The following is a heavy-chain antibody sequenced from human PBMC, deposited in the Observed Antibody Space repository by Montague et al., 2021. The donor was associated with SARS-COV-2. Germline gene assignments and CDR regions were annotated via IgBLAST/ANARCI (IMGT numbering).Heavy chain of an antibody. J-gene: IGHJ3*01. CDR2: IYWDDDK. V-gene: IGHV2-5*08. Sequence: PALVKPTQTLTLTCAFSGFSLNTDGMCVSWIRQPPGKALEWLALIYWDDDKRYSPSLKSRLTVTKDTSKNQVVLTMTNMDPVDTATYYCAHRRGLLLSDALDFWVLETMVAVSS. CDR1: GFSLNTDGMC. D-gene: IGHD2-15*01. CDR3: AHRRGLLLSDALDF.